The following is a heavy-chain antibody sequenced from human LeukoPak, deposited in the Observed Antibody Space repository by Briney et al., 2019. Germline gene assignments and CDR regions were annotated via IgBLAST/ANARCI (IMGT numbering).Heavy chain of an antibody. CDR1: GGTFSSYA. CDR3: ARALDYGGNPGGY. CDR2: IIPIFGTA. V-gene: IGHV1-69*13. D-gene: IGHD4-23*01. Sequence: SVKVSCKASGGTFSSYAISWVRQAPGQGLEWMGGIIPIFGTANYAQKFQGRVTITADESTSTAYMELSSLRSEDTAVYYCARALDYGGNPGGYWGQGTLVTVSP. J-gene: IGHJ4*02.